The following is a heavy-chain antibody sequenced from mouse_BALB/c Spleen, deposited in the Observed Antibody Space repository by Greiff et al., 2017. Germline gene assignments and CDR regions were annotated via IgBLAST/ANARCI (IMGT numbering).Heavy chain of an antibody. J-gene: IGHJ3*01. CDR2: IRLKSNNYAT. CDR3: TPAGGFVWFAY. D-gene: IGHD3-1*01. Sequence: EVKLMESGGGLVQPGGSMKLSCVASGFTFSNYWMNWVRQSPEKGLEWVAEIRLKSNNYATHYTESVKGRFTIARDDSKSSVYLQMNNLRAEDTGIYYCTPAGGFVWFAYWGQGTLVTVSA. CDR1: GFTFSNYW. V-gene: IGHV6-6*02.